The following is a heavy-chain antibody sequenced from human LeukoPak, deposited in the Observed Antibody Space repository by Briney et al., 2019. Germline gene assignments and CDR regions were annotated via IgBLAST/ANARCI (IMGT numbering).Heavy chain of an antibody. CDR1: GYSFTSYW. CDR3: ARRYYYDSSGYYPRYYFDY. J-gene: IGHJ4*02. Sequence: GESPKISCKGSGYSFTSYWIGWVRQMPGKGLEWMGIIYPGDSDTRYSPSFQGQVTISADKSISTAYLQWSSLKASDTAMYYCARRYYYDSSGYYPRYYFDYWGQGTLVTVSS. V-gene: IGHV5-51*01. D-gene: IGHD3-22*01. CDR2: IYPGDSDT.